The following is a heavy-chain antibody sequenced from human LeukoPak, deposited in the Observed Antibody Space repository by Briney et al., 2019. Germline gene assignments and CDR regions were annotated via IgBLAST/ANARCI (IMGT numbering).Heavy chain of an antibody. J-gene: IGHJ4*02. CDR3: VRTISDGSGDY. CDR1: GGFISRYH. V-gene: IGHV4-59*01. D-gene: IGHD3-10*01. CDR2: IYYSGGT. Sequence: SETLSLTCTVSGGFISRYHWSWIRQPPGKGLEWIGYIYYSGGTNYNPSLKSRVTISVDTSKNQFSLKLSSVTAADTAVYYCVRTISDGSGDYWGQGTLVTVSA.